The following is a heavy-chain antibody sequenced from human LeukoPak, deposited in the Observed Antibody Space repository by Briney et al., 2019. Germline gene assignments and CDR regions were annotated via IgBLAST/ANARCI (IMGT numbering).Heavy chain of an antibody. V-gene: IGHV3-74*01. Sequence: GGSLRLSCTASGXTFSDYWMHWVRQAPGKGLVWVSRINSDGSRTNYADCVKGRFTISRDNAKNTVFLQMNSLTAEDAAVYYCARVITGSTYGQFDFWGQGVLATVSS. J-gene: IGHJ4*02. CDR2: INSDGSRT. D-gene: IGHD5-18*01. CDR3: ARVITGSTYGQFDF. CDR1: GXTFSDYW.